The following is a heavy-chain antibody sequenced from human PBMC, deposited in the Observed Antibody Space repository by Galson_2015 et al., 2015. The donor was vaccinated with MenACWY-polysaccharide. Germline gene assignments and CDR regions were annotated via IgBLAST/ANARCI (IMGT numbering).Heavy chain of an antibody. D-gene: IGHD4-23*01. Sequence: SLRLSCAASGFIFSNYWMRWVRQAPGEGLVWVSRIKSDAGTTNNADSVKGRVTITRDTANTPLYLEMNNLRAEDTAVYYCASSISGGKLDYWGQGTLVTVSS. CDR1: GFIFSNYW. J-gene: IGHJ4*02. CDR3: ASSISGGKLDY. V-gene: IGHV3-74*01. CDR2: IKSDAGTT.